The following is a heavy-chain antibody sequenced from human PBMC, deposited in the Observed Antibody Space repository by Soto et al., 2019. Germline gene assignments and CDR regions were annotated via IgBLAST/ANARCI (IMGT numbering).Heavy chain of an antibody. CDR1: GFTFSSYW. CDR3: ARGDGDRNDGNGNQGRH. J-gene: IGHJ4*02. Sequence: VQLVESGGGLVQPGESLTLSCAASGFTFSSYWMHWDRQAPGKGLVWVSRIKSDGSGTYYADSVKGRLTISRDNARNTLYLQMNSLKVEDTAVYFCARGDGDRNDGNGNQGRHWGQGPLVTVAA. D-gene: IGHD2-8*01. CDR2: IKSDGSGT. V-gene: IGHV3-74*01.